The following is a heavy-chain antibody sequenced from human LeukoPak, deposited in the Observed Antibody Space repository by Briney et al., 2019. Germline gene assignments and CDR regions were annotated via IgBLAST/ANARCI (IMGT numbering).Heavy chain of an antibody. V-gene: IGHV4-59*11. Sequence: SETLSLTCTVSGGSFSNHYWSWIRQPPGKGLEWIGYIYHTGSTNYNPSLKSRVTISVDTSKNQFALKLSSVTAADTAVYYCARGNYVDWFDPWGQGTQVTVSS. CDR3: ARGNYVDWFDP. CDR2: IYHTGST. J-gene: IGHJ5*02. D-gene: IGHD1-7*01. CDR1: GGSFSNHY.